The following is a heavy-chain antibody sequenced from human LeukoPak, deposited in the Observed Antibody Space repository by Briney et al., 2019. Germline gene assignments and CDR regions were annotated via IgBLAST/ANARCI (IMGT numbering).Heavy chain of an antibody. Sequence: KASETLSLTCTVSGGSISSYYWSWIRQPPGKGLEWIGYIYYSGSTNYNPSLKSRVTISVDTSKNQFSLKLSSVTAADTAVYYCARFVQLERRAKYYYYGMDVWGQGTTVTVSS. CDR2: IYYSGST. D-gene: IGHD1-1*01. V-gene: IGHV4-59*01. CDR3: ARFVQLERRAKYYYYGMDV. J-gene: IGHJ6*02. CDR1: GGSISSYY.